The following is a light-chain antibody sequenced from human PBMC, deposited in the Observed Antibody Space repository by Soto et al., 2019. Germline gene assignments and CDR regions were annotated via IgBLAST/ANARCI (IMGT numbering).Light chain of an antibody. Sequence: EIVMAHSAATVSVSPGERATLSCMPSQSSSSNLAWYQQKTGQAPRLLIYAASPRATGIPARFSGSGSGTEFSLTISSLQSEDFAIYYCQQYNNWPPITFGQGTRLEIK. J-gene: IGKJ5*01. CDR2: AAS. CDR3: QQYNNWPPIT. CDR1: QSSSSN. V-gene: IGKV3-15*01.